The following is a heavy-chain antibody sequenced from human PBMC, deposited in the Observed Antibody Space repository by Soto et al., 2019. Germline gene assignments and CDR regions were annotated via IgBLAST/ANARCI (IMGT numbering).Heavy chain of an antibody. V-gene: IGHV3-72*01. J-gene: IGHJ4*02. D-gene: IGHD6-19*01. CDR3: AVYRASSAY. CDR1: GFTFSDHY. Sequence: GGSLRLSCAASGFTFSDHYMDWVRQALGKGLEWVGRTRNKANSYTTEYAASVKGRFTISRDDSKNSLYLQMNSLKTEDTAVYYCAVYRASSAYWGQGTLVTVSS. CDR2: TRNKANSYTT.